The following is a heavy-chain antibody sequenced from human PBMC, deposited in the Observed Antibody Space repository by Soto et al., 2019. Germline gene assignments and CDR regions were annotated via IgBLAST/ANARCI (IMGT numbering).Heavy chain of an antibody. CDR1: GYTFTSYD. CDR3: ARAVYYDILTGYYRPTQHNWFDP. CDR2: MNPNSGNT. V-gene: IGHV1-8*01. D-gene: IGHD3-9*01. J-gene: IGHJ5*02. Sequence: GASVKVSFKASGYTFTSYDINWVRQATGQGLEWMGWMNPNSGNTGYAQKFQGRVTMTRNTSISTAYMELSSLRSEDTAVYYCARAVYYDILTGYYRPTQHNWFDPWGQGTLVTVSS.